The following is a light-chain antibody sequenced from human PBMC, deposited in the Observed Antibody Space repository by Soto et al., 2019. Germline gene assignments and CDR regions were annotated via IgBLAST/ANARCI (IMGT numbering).Light chain of an antibody. V-gene: IGLV2-14*01. CDR2: AVS. CDR3: SSYTSDSSYV. CDR1: SSDVGLYDY. Sequence: ALAQPASVSGSPGQSITISCTGTSSDVGLYDYVSWYQQHPGKAPQLMIYAVSNRPSGVSNRFSASKSGNTASLFISGLQAEDESDYYCSSYTSDSSYVFGSGTKFTVL. J-gene: IGLJ1*01.